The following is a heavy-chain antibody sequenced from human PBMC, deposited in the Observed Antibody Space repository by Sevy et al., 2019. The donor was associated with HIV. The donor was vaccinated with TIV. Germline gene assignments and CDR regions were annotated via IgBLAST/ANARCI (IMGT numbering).Heavy chain of an antibody. D-gene: IGHD3-22*01. CDR1: GYTLTELS. CDR2: FDPEDDGK. J-gene: IGHJ4*02. CDR3: ATTNDYYDTSGYPFDS. V-gene: IGHV1-24*01. Sequence: ASVKVSCKVSGYTLTELSMHWVRQAPGKGLEWMGTFDPEDDGKIYAQKFQGRVTMTEDTSTDTAYMELSRLRTEDTAVYYCATTNDYYDTSGYPFDSWGQGTLVTVSS.